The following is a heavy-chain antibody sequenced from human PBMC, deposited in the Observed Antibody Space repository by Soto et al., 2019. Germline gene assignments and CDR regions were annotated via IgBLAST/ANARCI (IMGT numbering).Heavy chain of an antibody. CDR1: GFTFSSYE. Sequence: GGSLRLSCAASGFTFSSYELNWVRQAPGKGLEWVSYISTSPGTIYYADSVKGRFTISRDNAKSSLYLQMNSLRAEDTAVYYCARERYDSGRPLDYWGQGTLVTVSS. V-gene: IGHV3-48*03. D-gene: IGHD3-10*01. J-gene: IGHJ4*02. CDR3: ARERYDSGRPLDY. CDR2: ISTSPGTI.